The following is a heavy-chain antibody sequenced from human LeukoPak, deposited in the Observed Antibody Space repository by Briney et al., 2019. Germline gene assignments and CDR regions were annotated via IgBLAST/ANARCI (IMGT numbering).Heavy chain of an antibody. CDR1: GFTFSNYG. V-gene: IGHV3-33*06. D-gene: IGHD6-13*01. CDR2: IWYDGSYK. Sequence: GGPLRLPCAASGFTFSNYGMHWLPKAPGKALDWVAVIWYDGSYKYYADSVKGRFTISRDNSKNTLYLQMNSLRAEDTAVYYCAKVAQYTASTGTGLDYWGQGTLVTVSS. J-gene: IGHJ4*02. CDR3: AKVAQYTASTGTGLDY.